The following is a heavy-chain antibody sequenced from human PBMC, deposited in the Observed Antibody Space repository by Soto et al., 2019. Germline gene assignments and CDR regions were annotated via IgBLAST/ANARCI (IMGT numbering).Heavy chain of an antibody. Sequence: QVHLVQSGAEVKKPGSSVNVSCKASGGTFGSNAIAWVREVPGQGLEWMGWIIPIFGTTHYAQKFQGRVTITADESAGTVYMDLSRLRSDDTAVYYCARTVFGVVTLAFDIWGQGTLLTVSS. CDR3: ARTVFGVVTLAFDI. D-gene: IGHD3-3*01. J-gene: IGHJ3*02. CDR2: IIPIFGTT. V-gene: IGHV1-69*01. CDR1: GGTFGSNA.